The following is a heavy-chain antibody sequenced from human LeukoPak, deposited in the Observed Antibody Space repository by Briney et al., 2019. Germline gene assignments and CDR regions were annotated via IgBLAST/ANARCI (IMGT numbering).Heavy chain of an antibody. Sequence: SETLSLTCAVSGGSINSGGYSWSWIRQPPGRGLEWIGYIYDSGSTNYNPSLKSRVTISVDTSKNQISLKLSSVTAADTAVYYCARGPRYYGSGSGTWFDPWGQGTLVTVSS. CDR1: GGSINSGGYS. V-gene: IGHV4-30-2*01. CDR3: ARGPRYYGSGSGTWFDP. D-gene: IGHD3-10*01. J-gene: IGHJ5*02. CDR2: IYDSGST.